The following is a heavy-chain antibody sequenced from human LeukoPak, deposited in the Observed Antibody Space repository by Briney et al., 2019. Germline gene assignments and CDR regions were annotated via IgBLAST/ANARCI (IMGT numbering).Heavy chain of an antibody. J-gene: IGHJ4*02. D-gene: IGHD3-22*01. Sequence: GGSLRLSCAASGFTFSNAWMSWVRQAPGKGLEWVGRIKSKTDGGTTDYAAPVKGRYTISRDDSKNTLYLQMNSLKTEDTAVYYCTTLRFTTYYFDYWGQGTLVTVPS. V-gene: IGHV3-15*01. CDR1: GFTFSNAW. CDR3: TTLRFTTYYFDY. CDR2: IKSKTDGGTT.